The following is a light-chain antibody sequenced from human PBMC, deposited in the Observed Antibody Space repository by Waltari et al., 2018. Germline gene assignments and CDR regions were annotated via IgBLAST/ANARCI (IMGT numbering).Light chain of an antibody. Sequence: SYELTQPPSVSVSPGKTASITCSGNKLGDKYACWYQQKPGQSPVLVIYQDSKRPSGIPERFSGSNSGNTATLTISGTQAMDEADYYCQAWDSISVFGGGTKLTVL. CDR2: QDS. J-gene: IGLJ2*01. CDR3: QAWDSISV. V-gene: IGLV3-1*01. CDR1: KLGDKY.